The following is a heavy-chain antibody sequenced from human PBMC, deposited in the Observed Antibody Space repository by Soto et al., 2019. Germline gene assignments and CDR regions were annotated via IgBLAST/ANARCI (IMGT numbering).Heavy chain of an antibody. CDR1: GFTFSSYG. V-gene: IGHV3-30*18. J-gene: IGHJ4*02. CDR3: AKPYAGYDTYDY. CDR2: ISYDGSNK. D-gene: IGHD5-12*01. Sequence: GGSLRLSCAASGFTFSSYGMHWVRQAPGKGLEWVAVISYDGSNKYYADSVKGRFTISRDNSKNTLYLQMNSLRAEDTAVYYCAKPYAGYDTYDYWGQGTLVTVSS.